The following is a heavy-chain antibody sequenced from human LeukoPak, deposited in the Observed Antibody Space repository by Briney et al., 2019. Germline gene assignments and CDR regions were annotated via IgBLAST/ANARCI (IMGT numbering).Heavy chain of an antibody. D-gene: IGHD2-15*01. CDR3: ARARASGRSGFDY. J-gene: IGHJ4*02. CDR1: GFTFSGYS. CDR2: VWPKNDKT. Sequence: PGGSLRLSCVASGFTFSGYSMGWVRQAPGRGLEWVSFVWPKNDKTYYADSVRGRFTISRDNSKNTLYLQMDSLRAEDTAIYYCARARASGRSGFDYWGQGTLVTVSS. V-gene: IGHV3-23*01.